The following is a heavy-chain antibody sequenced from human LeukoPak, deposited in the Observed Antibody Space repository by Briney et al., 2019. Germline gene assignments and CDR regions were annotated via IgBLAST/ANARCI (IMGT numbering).Heavy chain of an antibody. CDR1: GFTFSSYA. Sequence: GGSLRLSCAASGFTFSSYAMHWVRQAPGKGLEWVAVISYDGSNKYYADSVKGRLTISRDNSKNTLYLQMNSLRAEDTAVYYCARGSSGWYFPEPYYFDFWGQGTLVTVSS. CDR2: ISYDGSNK. CDR3: ARGSSGWYFPEPYYFDF. D-gene: IGHD6-19*01. V-gene: IGHV3-30*14. J-gene: IGHJ4*02.